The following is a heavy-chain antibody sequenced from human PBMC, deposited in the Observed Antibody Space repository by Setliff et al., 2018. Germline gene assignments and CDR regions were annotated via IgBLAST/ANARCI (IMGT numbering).Heavy chain of an antibody. CDR1: GGSISSSNW. V-gene: IGHV4-4*02. CDR3: AGSMVRGVTYDY. Sequence: SETLSLTCAVSGGSISSSNWWSWVRQPPGKGLEWIGEIYHSGSTNYNPSLKSRVTISVDKSENQFSLKLSSVTAADTAVYYCAGSMVRGVTYDYWGQGTLVTVSS. CDR2: IYHSGST. D-gene: IGHD3-10*01. J-gene: IGHJ4*02.